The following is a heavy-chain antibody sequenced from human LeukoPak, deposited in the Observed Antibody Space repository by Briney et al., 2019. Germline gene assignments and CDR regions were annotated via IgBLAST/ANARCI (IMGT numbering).Heavy chain of an antibody. CDR2: ISSSSSYI. D-gene: IGHD2-15*01. CDR1: ELTFSSYS. CDR3: ARDDRVYCSGGSCSLFGY. J-gene: IGHJ4*02. Sequence: PGGSLRLSCAASELTFSSYSMNWVRQAPGKGLEWVSCISSSSSYIYYADSVKGRFTISRDNAKNSLYLKRNSLRAEDTAVYYCARDDRVYCSGGSCSLFGYWGQGTLVTVSS. V-gene: IGHV3-21*01.